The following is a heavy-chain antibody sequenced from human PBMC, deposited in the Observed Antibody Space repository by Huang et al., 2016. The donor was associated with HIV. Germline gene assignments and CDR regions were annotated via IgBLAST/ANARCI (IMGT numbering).Heavy chain of an antibody. V-gene: IGHV1-69*13. CDR1: GGSFNNFG. CDR2: IIPRFGTR. CDR3: AKRGGAWGSPYAFDL. J-gene: IGHJ3*01. Sequence: QVQLVQSGAEVRKPGSSVKVSCRASGGSFNNFGINWVRQAPGQGLEWVGGIIPRFGTRNDAQRCQGRVTITADETTGVGYMELSSLRSDDTAVYFCAKRGGAWGSPYAFDLWGPGTMVTVSS. D-gene: IGHD3-16*01.